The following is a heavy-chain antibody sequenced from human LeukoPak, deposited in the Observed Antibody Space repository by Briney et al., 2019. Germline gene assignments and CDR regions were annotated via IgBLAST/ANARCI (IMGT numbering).Heavy chain of an antibody. CDR1: GGSFSGYY. Sequence: SETLSLTYAVYGGSFSGYYWSWIRQPPGKGLEWIGEINHSGSTNYNPSLKSRVTISVDTSKDQFSLKLSSVTAADTAVYYCARRRKRGDFWRGGQDYWGQGTLVTVSS. CDR2: INHSGST. D-gene: IGHD3-3*01. J-gene: IGHJ4*02. CDR3: ARRRKRGDFWRGGQDY. V-gene: IGHV4-34*01.